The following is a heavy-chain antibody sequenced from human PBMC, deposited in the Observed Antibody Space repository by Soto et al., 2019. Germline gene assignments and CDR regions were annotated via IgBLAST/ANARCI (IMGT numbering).Heavy chain of an antibody. D-gene: IGHD3-3*01. CDR1: GYPLDTYG. V-gene: IGHV1-18*01. J-gene: IGHJ4*02. Sequence: ASEKVNCKSAGYPLDTYGINWVRQAPGQRPEWMGWISAYNGQTDYAQNFQGRVTMATDTSTNTAYMELRNLRSDDTAVYYCARFPHEFWHSYFFVPWGPGPLVTVFS. CDR3: ARFPHEFWHSYFFVP. CDR2: ISAYNGQT.